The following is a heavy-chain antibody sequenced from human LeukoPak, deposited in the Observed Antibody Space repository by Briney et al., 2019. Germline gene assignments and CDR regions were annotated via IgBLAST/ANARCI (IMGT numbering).Heavy chain of an antibody. D-gene: IGHD3-10*01. CDR2: ISYDGSNK. J-gene: IGHJ4*02. V-gene: IGHV3-30*18. CDR3: AKPLRFGELLLDY. CDR1: GFTFSSYG. Sequence: GGSLRLSCAASGFTFSSYGMHWVRQAPGKGLEWVAVISYDGSNKYYADSVKGRFTISRDNSKNTLYLQMNSLRAEDTAVYYCAKPLRFGELLLDYWGQGTLVTVSS.